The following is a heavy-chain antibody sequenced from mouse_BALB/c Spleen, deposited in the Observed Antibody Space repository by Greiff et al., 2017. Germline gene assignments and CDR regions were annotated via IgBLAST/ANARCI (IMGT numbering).Heavy chain of an antibody. Sequence: EVNVVESGGGLVKPGGSLKLSCAASGFTFSSYAMSWVRQTPEKRLEWVASISSGGSTYYPDSVKGRFTISRDNARNILYLQMSSLRSEDTAMYYCAREGVYYGKEFAYWGQGTLVTVSA. J-gene: IGHJ3*01. D-gene: IGHD2-1*01. V-gene: IGHV5-6-5*01. CDR3: AREGVYYGKEFAY. CDR1: GFTFSSYA. CDR2: ISSGGST.